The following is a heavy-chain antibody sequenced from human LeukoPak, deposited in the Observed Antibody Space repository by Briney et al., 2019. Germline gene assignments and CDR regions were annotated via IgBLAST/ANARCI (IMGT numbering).Heavy chain of an antibody. V-gene: IGHV3-7*01. Sequence: PGGSLRLSCAVSGFTYSRFWMTWVRQAPGKGLEWVANIKQDGREKNYVDSVKGRFTISRDNAKNSLYLQMNSLRAEDTAVYYRARVSMGNAFDIWGQGTMVTVSS. CDR1: GFTYSRFW. CDR2: IKQDGREK. CDR3: ARVSMGNAFDI. J-gene: IGHJ3*02. D-gene: IGHD2/OR15-2a*01.